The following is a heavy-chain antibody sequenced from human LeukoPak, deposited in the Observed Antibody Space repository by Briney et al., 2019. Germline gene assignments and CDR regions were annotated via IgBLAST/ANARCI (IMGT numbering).Heavy chain of an antibody. CDR3: ARGGYDFWSGYFLGKNYYGMDV. CDR2: ISAYNGNT. V-gene: IGHV1-18*01. CDR1: SYTFTSYG. D-gene: IGHD3-3*01. Sequence: ASVKVSCKASSYTFTSYGISWVRQAPGQGLEWMGWISAYNGNTNYAQKLQGRVTMTTDTSTSTAYMELRSLRSDDTAVYYCARGGYDFWSGYFLGKNYYGMDVWGQGTTVTVSS. J-gene: IGHJ6*02.